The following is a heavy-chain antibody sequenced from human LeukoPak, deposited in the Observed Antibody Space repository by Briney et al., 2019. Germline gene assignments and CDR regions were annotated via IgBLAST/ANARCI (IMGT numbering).Heavy chain of an antibody. CDR1: GFTFSSYS. CDR2: ISSSSSYI. CDR3: ARDGGATAAFDI. D-gene: IGHD1-26*01. Sequence: GGSLRLSCAASGFTFSSYSMNWVRQAPGKGLEWVSSISSSSSYIYYADSVKGRFTISRDNAKNSLYLQMNSLRAEDTAVYYCARDGGATAAFDIWGQGTMVTVSS. J-gene: IGHJ3*02. V-gene: IGHV3-21*01.